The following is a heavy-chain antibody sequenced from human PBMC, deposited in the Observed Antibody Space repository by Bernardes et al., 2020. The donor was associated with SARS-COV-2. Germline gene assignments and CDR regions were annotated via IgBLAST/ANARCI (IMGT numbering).Heavy chain of an antibody. CDR2: INPNSGGT. CDR3: ARDSLYDFWSGYAYYYGMDV. J-gene: IGHJ6*02. CDR1: GYTFTGYY. Sequence: ASVKVSCKASGYTFTGYYMHWVRQAPGQGLEWMGWINPNSGGTNYAQKFQGRVTMTRDTSISTAYMELSRLRSDDTAVYYCARDSLYDFWSGYAYYYGMDVWGQGTTVTVSS. V-gene: IGHV1-2*02. D-gene: IGHD3-3*01.